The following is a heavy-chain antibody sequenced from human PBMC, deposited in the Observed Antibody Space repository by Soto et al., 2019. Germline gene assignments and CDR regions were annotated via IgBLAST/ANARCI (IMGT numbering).Heavy chain of an antibody. Sequence: QVQLQESGPGLVKPSETLSLTCTVSGGSISSYYWSWIRQPPGKGLEWIGYIYYSGSTNYNPSLKSRVTRSADTSKNQFSLKLSSVTAADTAVYYCARRYGALFDYWGQGTLVTVSS. CDR1: GGSISSYY. D-gene: IGHD4-17*01. J-gene: IGHJ4*02. CDR3: ARRYGALFDY. CDR2: IYYSGST. V-gene: IGHV4-59*08.